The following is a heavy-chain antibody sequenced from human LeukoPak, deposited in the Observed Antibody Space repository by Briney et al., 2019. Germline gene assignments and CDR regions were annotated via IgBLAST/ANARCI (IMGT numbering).Heavy chain of an antibody. CDR1: GFSLSTSGVG. V-gene: IGHV2-5*02. CDR3: AHSFLPIYDILTGYYNDYFDY. D-gene: IGHD3-9*01. J-gene: IGHJ4*02. Sequence: SGPTLVKPTQTLTLTCTFSGFSLSTSGVGVGWIRQPPGKALEWLALIHWDDDKRYSPSLKSRLTITKDTSKNQVVLTMTNMDPVDTATYYCAHSFLPIYDILTGYYNDYFDYWGQGTLVTVSS. CDR2: IHWDDDK.